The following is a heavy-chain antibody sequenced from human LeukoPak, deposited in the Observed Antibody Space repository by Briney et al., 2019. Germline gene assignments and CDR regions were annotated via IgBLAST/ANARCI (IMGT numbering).Heavy chain of an antibody. D-gene: IGHD6-19*01. Sequence: GGALRLSCAVSRFNFSSYGMHWVRQAPGKGLEGVAFIRFGGTIKNYADSVKGRFTISRVDSKNTLYLQMNNLRTEDTAVYYCTCTHSSPPVWGQGTLVTVSS. J-gene: IGHJ4*02. CDR2: IRFGGTIK. V-gene: IGHV3-30*02. CDR1: RFNFSSYG. CDR3: TCTHSSPPV.